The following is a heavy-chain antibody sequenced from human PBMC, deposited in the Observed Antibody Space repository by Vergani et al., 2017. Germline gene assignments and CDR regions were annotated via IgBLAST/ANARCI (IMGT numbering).Heavy chain of an antibody. J-gene: IGHJ4*02. Sequence: QVQVVQSGAEVKKSGASVKVSCKASGYTFSNYYMHWVRQAPGQGLEWMGIINPSGGHTNYAQEFQGRVTMTRDTSTSTVYMELSSLRSEDTAIDYCARGYYGMLTGCRCWGQGTLVTVSA. V-gene: IGHV1-46*03. D-gene: IGHD3-9*01. CDR2: INPSGGHT. CDR3: ARGYYGMLTGCRC. CDR1: GYTFSNYY.